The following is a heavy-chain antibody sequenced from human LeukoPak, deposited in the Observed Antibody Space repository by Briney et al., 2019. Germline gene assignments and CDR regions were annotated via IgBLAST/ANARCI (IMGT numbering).Heavy chain of an antibody. D-gene: IGHD3-10*01. J-gene: IGHJ4*02. V-gene: IGHV6-1*01. CDR2: TYYRSKWYS. CDR3: ARMVGLVSDY. Sequence: SQTLSLTCAISGDSVSSNSAAWHWIRQSPSGGLEWLGRTYYRSKWYSYYAPSVKSRITINPDTSKNQFSLQLKSVTPEDTAVYYCARMVGLVSDYWGQGTLVTVSS. CDR1: GDSVSSNSAA.